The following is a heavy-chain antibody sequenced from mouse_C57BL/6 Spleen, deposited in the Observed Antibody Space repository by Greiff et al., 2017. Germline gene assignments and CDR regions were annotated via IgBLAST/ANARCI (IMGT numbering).Heavy chain of an antibody. CDR1: GFTFSDYY. Sequence: DVMLVESEGGLVQPGSSMKLSCTASGFTFSDYYMAWVRQVPEKGLEWVANINYDGSSPYYLDSLKSRFIISRDNAKNILYLQMSSLKSEDTATYYCARITTVVAWDFDYWGQGTTLTVSS. J-gene: IGHJ2*01. CDR3: ARITTVVAWDFDY. V-gene: IGHV5-16*01. CDR2: INYDGSSP. D-gene: IGHD1-1*01.